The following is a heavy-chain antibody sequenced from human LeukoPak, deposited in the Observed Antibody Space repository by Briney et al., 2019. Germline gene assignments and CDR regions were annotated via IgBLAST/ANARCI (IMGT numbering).Heavy chain of an antibody. Sequence: SETLSLTCTVSGGSISSGDYYWSWIRQPPGKGLEWIGYIYYSGSTYYNPSLKSRVTISVDTSKNQFSLKLSSVTAADTAVYYCARGAVVKAPVVGYWGQGTLVTVSS. CDR2: IYYSGST. CDR3: ARGAVVKAPVVGY. V-gene: IGHV4-30-4*01. D-gene: IGHD4-23*01. J-gene: IGHJ4*02. CDR1: GGSISSGDYY.